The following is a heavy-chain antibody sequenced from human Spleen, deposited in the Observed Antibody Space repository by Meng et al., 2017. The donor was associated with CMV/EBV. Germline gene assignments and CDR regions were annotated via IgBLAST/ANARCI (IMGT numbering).Heavy chain of an antibody. CDR2: INHSGST. CDR1: GGSFSGYY. J-gene: IGHJ4*02. V-gene: IGHV4-34*01. D-gene: IGHD1-26*01. Sequence: QVQLQQWGAGLLKPSETLSLTCAVYGGSFSGYYWSWIRQPPGKGLEWIGEINHSGSTNYNPSLKSRVTISVDTSKNQFSLKLSSVTAEDTAVYYCARGEWELLLAYWGQGTLVTVSS. CDR3: ARGEWELLLAY.